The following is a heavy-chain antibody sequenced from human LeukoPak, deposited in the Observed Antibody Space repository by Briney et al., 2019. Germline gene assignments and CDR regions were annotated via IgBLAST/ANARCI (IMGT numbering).Heavy chain of an antibody. Sequence: GGSLRLSCVASGFTVSSNYMSWVRQAPGKGLEWVSAIFSGGSTFYADSVTGRFTISRDNSKNTVYLEMNSLRAEDTAVYYCARYYYDSSGYPYYFDYWGQGTLVTVSS. V-gene: IGHV3-53*01. CDR3: ARYYYDSSGYPYYFDY. J-gene: IGHJ4*02. CDR1: GFTVSSNY. D-gene: IGHD3-22*01. CDR2: IFSGGST.